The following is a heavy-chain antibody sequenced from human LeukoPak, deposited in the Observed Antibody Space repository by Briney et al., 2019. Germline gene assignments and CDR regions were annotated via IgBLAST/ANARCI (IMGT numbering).Heavy chain of an antibody. J-gene: IGHJ4*02. CDR3: AKTSLRHIGYRGYDWLPFDY. D-gene: IGHD5-12*01. Sequence: GSLEPSCAASGFTFSSYAMSWGRQAPGKGLGWVSAISSSGGSSYYADSVKGGFTISRYNSKNTLYLQINSLRAEDTAEYYSAKTSLRHIGYRGYDWLPFDYWGQGTLVTVSS. V-gene: IGHV3-23*01. CDR1: GFTFSSYA. CDR2: ISSSGGSS.